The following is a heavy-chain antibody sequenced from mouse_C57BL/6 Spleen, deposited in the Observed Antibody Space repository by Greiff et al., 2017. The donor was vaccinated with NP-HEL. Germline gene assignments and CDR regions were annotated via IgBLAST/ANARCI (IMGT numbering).Heavy chain of an antibody. J-gene: IGHJ1*03. CDR1: GYSITSGYY. V-gene: IGHV3-6*01. Sequence: VQLQQSGPGLVKPSQSLSLTCSVTGYSITSGYYWNWIRQFPGNKLEWMGYISYDGSNNYNPSLKNRISITRDTSKNQFFLKLNSVTTEDTATYYCAREVVPWYFDVWGTGTTVTVSS. D-gene: IGHD1-1*01. CDR3: AREVVPWYFDV. CDR2: ISYDGSN.